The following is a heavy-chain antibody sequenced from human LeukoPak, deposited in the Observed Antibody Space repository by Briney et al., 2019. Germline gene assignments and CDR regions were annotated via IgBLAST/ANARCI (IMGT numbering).Heavy chain of an antibody. CDR1: GGSISSSSYY. J-gene: IGHJ4*02. D-gene: IGHD6-13*01. CDR2: IYYSGST. V-gene: IGHV4-39*01. Sequence: SETLSLTCTVSGGSISSSSYYWGWIRQPPGKGLEWIGSIYYSGSTYYNPSLKSRVTISVDTSKNQFSLKLSSVTAADTAVYYCARQGGVVLAAANYFDHWGQGTLVTVSS. CDR3: ARQGGVVLAAANYFDH.